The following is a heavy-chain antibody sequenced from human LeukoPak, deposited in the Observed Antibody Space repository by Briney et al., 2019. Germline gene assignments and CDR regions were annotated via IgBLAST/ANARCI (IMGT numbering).Heavy chain of an antibody. J-gene: IGHJ4*02. CDR1: GFAFSSYT. V-gene: IGHV3-21*01. D-gene: IGHD5-12*01. CDR2: ISTSSSYI. Sequence: GGSLRLSCAASGFAFSSYTMNWVRQAPGKGLEWVSFISTSSSYIYYADSVKGRFTISRDNAKNSLYLQMNSLRAEDTAVYYCARDRQGYSGYDWAYYFDYWGQGTLVTVSS. CDR3: ARDRQGYSGYDWAYYFDY.